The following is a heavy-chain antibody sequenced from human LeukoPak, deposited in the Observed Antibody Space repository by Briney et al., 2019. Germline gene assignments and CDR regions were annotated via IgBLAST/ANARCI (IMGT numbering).Heavy chain of an antibody. CDR3: ARDMYYYDSSGYPPDAFDI. CDR2: IYSGGST. Sequence: GGSLRLSCAASGFTVSSNYMSWVRQAPGKGLEWVSVIYSGGSTYYADSVKGRFTNSRDNSKNTLYLQMNSLRAEDTAVYYCARDMYYYDSSGYPPDAFDIWGQGTMVTVSS. J-gene: IGHJ3*02. V-gene: IGHV3-53*01. D-gene: IGHD3-22*01. CDR1: GFTVSSNY.